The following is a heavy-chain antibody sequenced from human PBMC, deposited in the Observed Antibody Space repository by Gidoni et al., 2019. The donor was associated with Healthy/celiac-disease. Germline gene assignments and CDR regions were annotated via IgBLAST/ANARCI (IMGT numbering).Heavy chain of an antibody. D-gene: IGHD3-22*01. CDR2: INPNSGGT. V-gene: IGHV1-2*06. CDR1: GYTSTGYY. CDR3: ARDHYDSSGYYPF. Sequence: QVQLVQSGAEVTKPGASVKVSCKASGYTSTGYYLHWVRQPPGQGLEWMGRINPNSGGTNYAQKFQGRVTMTRDTSISTAYMELSRLRSDDTAVYYCARDHYDSSGYYPFWGQGTLVTVSS. J-gene: IGHJ4*02.